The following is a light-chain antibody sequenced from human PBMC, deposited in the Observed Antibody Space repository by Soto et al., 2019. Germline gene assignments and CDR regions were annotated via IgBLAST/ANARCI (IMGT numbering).Light chain of an antibody. CDR2: EVS. CDR1: SSDVGSYNL. Sequence: QSVLTQPASVSGSPGQSITISCTGTSSDVGSYNLVSGYQQHPGKAPKLMIYEVSKRPSGVSNRFSGSKSGNTASLTISGLQAEDEADYSCCSYAGSRVFGGGTKLTVL. V-gene: IGLV2-23*02. J-gene: IGLJ3*02. CDR3: CSYAGSRV.